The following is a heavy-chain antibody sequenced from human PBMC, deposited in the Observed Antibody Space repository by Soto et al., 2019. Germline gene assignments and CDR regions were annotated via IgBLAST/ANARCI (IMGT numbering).Heavy chain of an antibody. CDR3: ARDPRYYYDSSGYYPEEHYGMDV. V-gene: IGHV1-69*01. CDR2: IIPIFGTA. Sequence: QGQLVQSGAEVKKPGSSVKVSCKASGGTFSSYAISWVRQAPGQGLEWMGGIIPIFGTANYAQKFQGRVTITADESTSTAYMDLSSLRSEDTAVYYCARDPRYYYDSSGYYPEEHYGMDVWGQGTTVTVSS. CDR1: GGTFSSYA. J-gene: IGHJ6*02. D-gene: IGHD3-22*01.